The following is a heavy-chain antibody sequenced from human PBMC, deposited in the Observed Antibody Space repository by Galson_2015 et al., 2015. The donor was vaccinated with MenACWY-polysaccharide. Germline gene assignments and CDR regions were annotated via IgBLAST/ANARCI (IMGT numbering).Heavy chain of an antibody. CDR1: GFSFSDYY. CDR2: ISKSGDSI. V-gene: IGHV3-11*01. J-gene: IGHJ6*02. CDR3: ARGHYGLDV. Sequence: SLRLSCAASGFSFSDYYMSWIRQAPGKGLEWLSYISKSGDSIYYADSVKGRFTISRDNARNSLYLQMNSLEAEDTAIYYCARGHYGLDVWGQGTTVTVSS.